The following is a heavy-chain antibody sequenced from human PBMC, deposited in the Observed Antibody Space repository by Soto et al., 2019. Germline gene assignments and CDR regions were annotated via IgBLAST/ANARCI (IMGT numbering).Heavy chain of an antibody. D-gene: IGHD6-19*01. CDR2: INAGNGNT. CDR3: ARVSAVAGKADY. V-gene: IGHV1-3*01. CDR1: GYTFTSYA. Sequence: QVQLVQSGAEVKKPGASVKVSCKASGYTFTSYAMHWVRQAPGQRLEWMGWINAGNGNTKYSQKFQGRVTITRDTSASTAYMELSSLRSEDTAVYYCARVSAVAGKADYWGQGTLVTVSS. J-gene: IGHJ4*02.